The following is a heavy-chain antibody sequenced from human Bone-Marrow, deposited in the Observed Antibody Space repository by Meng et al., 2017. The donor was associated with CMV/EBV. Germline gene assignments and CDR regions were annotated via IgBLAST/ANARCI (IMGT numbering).Heavy chain of an antibody. D-gene: IGHD3-9*01. Sequence: ASVKVSCKASGGTFSSYTISWVRQAPGQGLEWMGWISAYNGNTHFAQKFQGRVTMTTDTSTSTAYMELRSLSSDDAAVYYCARDHQGRYDVLTGYYTNYYYGMDVWGQGPTVTVSS. CDR2: ISAYNGNT. CDR3: ARDHQGRYDVLTGYYTNYYYGMDV. V-gene: IGHV1-18*01. J-gene: IGHJ6*02. CDR1: GGTFSSYT.